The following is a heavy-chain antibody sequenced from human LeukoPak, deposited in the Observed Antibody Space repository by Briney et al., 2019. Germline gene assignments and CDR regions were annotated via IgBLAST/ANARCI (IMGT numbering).Heavy chain of an antibody. CDR3: TSRVVTTNDY. Sequence: GGSLRLSCAASGFTFSNAWMNWVRQAPGKGLEWVGRIQKKTEGGTTEYAAPVKGRFIISRDDSKNMLYLQMNSLKTDDTAVYYCTSRVVTTNDYWGQGTRVTVSS. J-gene: IGHJ4*02. CDR1: GFTFSNAW. V-gene: IGHV3-15*01. CDR2: IQKKTEGGTT. D-gene: IGHD2-21*02.